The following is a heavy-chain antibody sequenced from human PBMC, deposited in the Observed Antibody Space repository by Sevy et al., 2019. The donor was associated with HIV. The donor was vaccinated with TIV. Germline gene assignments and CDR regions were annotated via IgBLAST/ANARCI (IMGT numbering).Heavy chain of an antibody. CDR2: ISSSSRTF. CDR3: ARDVDTPFVRSFDS. CDR1: GLTVSSDS. Sequence: GGSLRLSCVVSGLTVSSDSMNWVRQAPGKGLEWLAYISSSSRTFYYADSVEGRLTISRDNDKKSVFLQMNNLRDEDSATYYCARDVDTPFVRSFDSWGQGTLVTVSS. V-gene: IGHV3-48*02. J-gene: IGHJ4*02. D-gene: IGHD5-18*01.